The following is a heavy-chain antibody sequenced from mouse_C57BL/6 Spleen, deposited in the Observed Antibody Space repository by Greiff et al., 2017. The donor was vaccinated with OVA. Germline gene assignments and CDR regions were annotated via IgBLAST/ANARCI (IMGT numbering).Heavy chain of an antibody. D-gene: IGHD1-1*01. J-gene: IGHJ3*01. CDR3: ARAPPPTVVEGTWFAY. Sequence: QVQLQQPGTELVKPGASVKLSCKASGYTFTSYWMHWVKQRPGQGLEWIGNINPSNGGTNYNEKFKSKATLTVDKSSSTAYMQLSSLTSEDSAVYYCARAPPPTVVEGTWFAYWGQGTLVTVSA. CDR1: GYTFTSYW. CDR2: INPSNGGT. V-gene: IGHV1-53*01.